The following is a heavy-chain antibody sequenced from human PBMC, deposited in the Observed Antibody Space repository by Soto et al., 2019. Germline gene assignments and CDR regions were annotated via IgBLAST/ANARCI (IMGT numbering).Heavy chain of an antibody. J-gene: IGHJ6*02. Sequence: NPGGSLRLSCAASGFTFSTYSMNWVRQAPGKGLEWVSSISSASTYIYYADSVKGRFTISRDNAKNSLYLQMNSLRAEDTAVYYCARDQVGALYYYYYGMDVWGQGTTVTVSS. CDR1: GFTFSTYS. CDR2: ISSASTYI. V-gene: IGHV3-21*01. D-gene: IGHD1-26*01. CDR3: ARDQVGALYYYYYGMDV.